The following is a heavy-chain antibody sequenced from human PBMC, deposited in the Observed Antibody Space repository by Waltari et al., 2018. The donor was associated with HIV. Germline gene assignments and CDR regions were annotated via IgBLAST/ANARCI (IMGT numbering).Heavy chain of an antibody. D-gene: IGHD2-21*02. CDR1: GGSLSSGLDY. V-gene: IGHV4-31*03. J-gene: IGHJ4*02. CDR3: VRGVYCGGACYSGADY. CDR2: IQLNGNT. Sequence: QVQLQESGPGLVQPSQTLSLTCTVPGGSLSSGLDYWTWIRQRPGMGLEWIGYIQLNGNTFYNPSLRSRIVMLLDTSKNQFSLKLTSVTVADTAVYYCVRGVYCGGACYSGADYWGQGTLVTVSS.